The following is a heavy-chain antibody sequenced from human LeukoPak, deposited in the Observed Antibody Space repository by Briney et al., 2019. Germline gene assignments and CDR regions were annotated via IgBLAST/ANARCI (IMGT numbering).Heavy chain of an antibody. CDR3: ARGGSALRLYNYDLLTGPVLRDAFDI. J-gene: IGHJ3*02. CDR1: GGIFSNYG. V-gene: IGHV1-69*13. Sequence: EASVKVSCTAHGGIFSNYGFSWVRQAPGQGLEWMGGIIPIFRRATYAQNFQGRLTITADESTEELTSTAYMELFSLTSDDTGIYYCARGGSALRLYNYDLLTGPVLRDAFDIWGQGSMVIVSS. CDR2: IIPIFRRA. D-gene: IGHD3-9*01.